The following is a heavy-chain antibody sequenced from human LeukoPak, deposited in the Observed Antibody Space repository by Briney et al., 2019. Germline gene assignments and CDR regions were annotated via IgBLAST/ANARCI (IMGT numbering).Heavy chain of an antibody. D-gene: IGHD6-13*01. J-gene: IGHJ4*02. CDR2: ISWNSGSI. CDR1: GFTFDDYA. Sequence: PGGSLRLSCAASGFTFDDYAMHWVRQAPGKGLEWVSGISWNSGSIGYADSVKGRFTISRDNAKNSLYLQMNSLRAEDTALYYCAKDTASYVAAGIFGYWGQGTLVTVSS. CDR3: AKDTASYVAAGIFGY. V-gene: IGHV3-9*01.